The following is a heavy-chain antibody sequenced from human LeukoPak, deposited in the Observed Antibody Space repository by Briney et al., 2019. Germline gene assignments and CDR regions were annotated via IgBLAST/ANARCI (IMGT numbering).Heavy chain of an antibody. J-gene: IGHJ4*02. CDR1: GFTFSGYY. Sequence: GGSLRLSCAASGFTFSGYYMSWIRQAPGKGLEWVSYISSSSSYTNYADSVKGRFTISRDNAKNSLYPQMNSLRAEDTAVYYCARVAYGDYVDRGGPDYWGQGTLVTVSS. CDR2: ISSSSSYT. V-gene: IGHV3-11*06. D-gene: IGHD4-17*01. CDR3: ARVAYGDYVDRGGPDY.